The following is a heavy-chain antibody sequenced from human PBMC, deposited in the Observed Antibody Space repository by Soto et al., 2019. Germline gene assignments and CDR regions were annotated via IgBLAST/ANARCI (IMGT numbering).Heavy chain of an antibody. D-gene: IGHD2-2*01. CDR2: IKQDGSEK. V-gene: IGHV3-7*01. CDR1: GFTFSSYW. J-gene: IGHJ4*02. CDR3: ASDKGCITASCSLDY. Sequence: EVQLVESGGGLVQPGGSLRLSCAASGFTFSSYWMSWVRQAPGKGLEWVANIKQDGSEKYYVDSVKGRFTISRDNAKNSLYLQMNSLRAEDTAVYYCASDKGCITASCSLDYWGQGTLVTVSS.